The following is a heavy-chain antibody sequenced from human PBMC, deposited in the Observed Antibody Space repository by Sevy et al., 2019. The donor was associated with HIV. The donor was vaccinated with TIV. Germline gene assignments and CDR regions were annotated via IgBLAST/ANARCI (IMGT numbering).Heavy chain of an antibody. CDR1: GFTFSNAW. CDR3: TTKGDFWSGYQYFDY. D-gene: IGHD3-3*01. CDR2: IKSQSDGGTT. V-gene: IGHV3-15*01. J-gene: IGHJ4*02. Sequence: GGSLRLSCAASGFTFSNAWMSWDRQAPGKGLEWVGRIKSQSDGGTTDYTAPVKGRFTISRDDSKNTLYLQMNSLKTEDTAVYYCTTKGDFWSGYQYFDYWGQGTLVTVSS.